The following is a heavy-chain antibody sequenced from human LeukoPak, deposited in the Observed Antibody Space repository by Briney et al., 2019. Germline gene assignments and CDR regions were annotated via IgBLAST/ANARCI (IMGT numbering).Heavy chain of an antibody. D-gene: IGHD1-7*01. CDR3: ARAGNFSWGEFDS. J-gene: IGHJ5*01. CDR2: IFHSGST. V-gene: IGHV4-59*11. CDR1: DGSITTHY. Sequence: SETLSLTCSVSDGSITTHYWSWIRQPPGKGLEWIGYIFHSGSTKYNPSLKSRVAFSLDTSKKQLSLTLRSVNAADTAVYYCARAGNFSWGEFDSWGQGTLVIVSS.